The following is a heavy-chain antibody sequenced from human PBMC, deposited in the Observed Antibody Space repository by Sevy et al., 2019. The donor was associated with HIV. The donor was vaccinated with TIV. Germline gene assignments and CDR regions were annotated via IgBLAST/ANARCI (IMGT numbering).Heavy chain of an antibody. CDR1: GFSFSSYA. CDR2: ISGGGGST. CDR3: AKGGFTMVRGVFDY. J-gene: IGHJ4*02. D-gene: IGHD3-10*01. Sequence: GGSLRRCCAASGFSFSSYAMSWVRQTPGKGLEWVSAISGGGGSTYYADSMKGRFTMSRDNSKNTLYLRMNSLRAEDTAVYYCAKGGFTMVRGVFDYWGQGTLVSVSS. V-gene: IGHV3-23*01.